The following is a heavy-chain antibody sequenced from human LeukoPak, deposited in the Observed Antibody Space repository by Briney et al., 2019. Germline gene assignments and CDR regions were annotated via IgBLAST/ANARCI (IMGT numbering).Heavy chain of an antibody. V-gene: IGHV3-33*01. J-gene: IGHJ4*02. Sequence: GGSLRLSCAASGFTFNSYGMHWVRQAPGKGLEWVAVMWYDGRNKYYADCVKGRFTISRDDSKNTLYLQMNSLRAEDTAMYYCARGLPPVMKYYFDCWGQGTLVTVSS. D-gene: IGHD4-11*01. CDR1: GFTFNSYG. CDR2: MWYDGRNK. CDR3: ARGLPPVMKYYFDC.